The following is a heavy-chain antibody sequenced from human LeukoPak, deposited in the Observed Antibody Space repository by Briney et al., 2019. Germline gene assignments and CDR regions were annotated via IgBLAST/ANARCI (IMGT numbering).Heavy chain of an antibody. CDR2: ISSSSSYI. J-gene: IGHJ4*02. CDR1: GFTFSSYG. CDR3: ARDVKAGPGSRYCGGDCYGHY. V-gene: IGHV3-21*01. D-gene: IGHD2-21*02. Sequence: NPGGSLRLSCAASGFTFSSYGMYWVRQAPGKGLEWVSSISSSSSYIYYADSVKGRFTISRDNAKNSLYLQMNSLRAEDTAVYYCARDVKAGPGSRYCGGDCYGHYWDQGTLVTVSS.